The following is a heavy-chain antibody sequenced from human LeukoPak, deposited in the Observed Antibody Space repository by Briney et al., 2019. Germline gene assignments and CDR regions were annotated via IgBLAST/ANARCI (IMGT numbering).Heavy chain of an antibody. V-gene: IGHV3-30*18. CDR1: GFTFSSYG. D-gene: IGHD2-2*01. CDR2: ISYDGSNK. CDR3: AKDMCSSTSCYRAFDY. J-gene: IGHJ4*02. Sequence: GRSLRLSCAASGFTFSSYGMHWVRQAPGKGLEGVAVISYDGSNKYYADSVKGRFTISRDNSKNTLYLQMNSLRAEDTAVYYCAKDMCSSTSCYRAFDYWGQGTLVTVSS.